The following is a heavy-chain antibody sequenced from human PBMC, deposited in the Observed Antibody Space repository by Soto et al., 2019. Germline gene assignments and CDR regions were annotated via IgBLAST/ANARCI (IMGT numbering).Heavy chain of an antibody. CDR2: IDPDSGDK. D-gene: IGHD3-22*01. CDR3: AREIVVSRRRCFDVCRKAFAV. V-gene: IGHV1-2*02. J-gene: IGHJ3*01. CDR1: GYTFTGYL. Sequence: ASVKVSCKESGYTFTGYLQHWLRQAPGQGPEWLGCIDPDSGDKKYGRKSMYRLTITRDTYSSTANMELRILRSADTALYYCAREIVVSRRRCFDVCRKAFAVRSPRTTVTVSS.